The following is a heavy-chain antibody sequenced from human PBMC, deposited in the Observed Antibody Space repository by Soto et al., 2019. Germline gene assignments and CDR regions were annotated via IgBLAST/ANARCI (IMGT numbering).Heavy chain of an antibody. V-gene: IGHV4-34*01. Sequence: QVQLQQWGAGLLKPSETMSLTCAVSGGSFSGYFWSWIRQPPGKGLEWIGEINHSGSTYYNPSLGSRVTVLVDTSSGQFSLKLRSVTAADTAVYFCTRGRGFGHFTPPFDYWGQGTLVTVSS. CDR1: GGSFSGYF. CDR2: INHSGST. D-gene: IGHD3-10*01. CDR3: TRGRGFGHFTPPFDY. J-gene: IGHJ4*02.